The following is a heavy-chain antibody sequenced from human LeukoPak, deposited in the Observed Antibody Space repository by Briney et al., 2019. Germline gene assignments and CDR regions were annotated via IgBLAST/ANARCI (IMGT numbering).Heavy chain of an antibody. D-gene: IGHD5-12*01. CDR1: GGSISSYY. Sequence: SETLSLTCTVSGGSISSYYWSWIRQPPGKGLEWIGYIYYSGSTNYNPSLKSRVTISVDTSKNQFSLKLSSVTAADTAVYYCARQKRRLRNFDYWGQGTLVTVSS. CDR3: ARQKRRLRNFDY. J-gene: IGHJ4*02. CDR2: IYYSGST. V-gene: IGHV4-59*08.